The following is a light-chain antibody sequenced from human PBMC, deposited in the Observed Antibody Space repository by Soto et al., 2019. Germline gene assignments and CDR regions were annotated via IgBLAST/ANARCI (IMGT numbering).Light chain of an antibody. CDR2: LNSDGSL. V-gene: IGLV4-69*01. Sequence: QAVVTQSPSASASLGASVKLTCTLSSGHSSYAIAWHQQQPERGPRYLMKLNSDGSLTKGDGIPDRFSGSSSGTERYLSISSLQSEDEADYYCQTWDTGIVVFGGGTKLTVL. J-gene: IGLJ2*01. CDR3: QTWDTGIVV. CDR1: SGHSSYA.